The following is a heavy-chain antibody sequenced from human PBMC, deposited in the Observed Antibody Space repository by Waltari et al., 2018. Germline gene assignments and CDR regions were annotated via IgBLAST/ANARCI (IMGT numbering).Heavy chain of an antibody. CDR3: AKVGGWELLDAFDI. CDR2: ISSGGST. J-gene: IGHJ3*02. Sequence: EVQLLESGGGLVQPGGSLRLSCAASGFTFSSYAMSWVRQAPGKGLEWVSVISSGGSTYYADSVKGRFTISRDNSKNTLYLKMNSLRAEDTAVYYCAKVGGWELLDAFDIWGQGTMVTVSS. D-gene: IGHD1-26*01. V-gene: IGHV3-23*03. CDR1: GFTFSSYA.